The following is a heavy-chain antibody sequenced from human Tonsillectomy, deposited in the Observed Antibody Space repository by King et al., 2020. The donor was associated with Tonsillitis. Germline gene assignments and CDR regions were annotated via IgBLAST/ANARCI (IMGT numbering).Heavy chain of an antibody. V-gene: IGHV3-23*04. CDR1: GFTFSSYA. CDR3: ARVGLGVWDVFDY. CDR2: ISGSDTST. D-gene: IGHD3-16*01. J-gene: IGHJ4*02. Sequence: VQLVESGGGLVQPGGSLRLSCAASGFTFSSYAMSWVRQAPGKGLEWVSTISGSDTSTHYADSVKGRFTISRDNSKNTLYLQINSLRAEDTAIYYCARVGLGVWDVFDYWGQGTLVTVSS.